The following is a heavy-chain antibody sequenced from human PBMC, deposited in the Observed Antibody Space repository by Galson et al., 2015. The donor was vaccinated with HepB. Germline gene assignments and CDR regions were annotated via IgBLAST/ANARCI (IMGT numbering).Heavy chain of an antibody. D-gene: IGHD3-9*01. CDR1: GESFSSYY. CDR2: INHSGGN. Sequence: SETLSLTCAVYGESFSSYYWSWIRQPPGKGLEWIGEINHSGGNNYNPSLKSRVAISLDTSKKQFSLKLSSVTAADTAVYCCASLIFRNYDFLTGYYSPPGGSYGMDVWGQGTTVTVSS. J-gene: IGHJ6*02. CDR3: ASLIFRNYDFLTGYYSPPGGSYGMDV. V-gene: IGHV4-34*01.